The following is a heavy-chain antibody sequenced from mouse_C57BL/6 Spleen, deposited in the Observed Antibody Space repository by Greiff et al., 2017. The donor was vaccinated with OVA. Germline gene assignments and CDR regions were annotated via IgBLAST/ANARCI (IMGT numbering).Heavy chain of an antibody. D-gene: IGHD2-12*01. CDR3: ARKDSFYFDY. V-gene: IGHV1-43*01. CDR2: INPSTGGT. CDR1: GYSFTGYY. Sequence: VHVKQSGPELVKPGASVKISCKASGYSFTGYYMHWVKQSSEKSLEWIGEINPSTGGTSYNQKFKGKATLTVDKSSSTAYMQLKSLTSEDSAVYYCARKDSFYFDYWGQGTTLTVSS. J-gene: IGHJ2*01.